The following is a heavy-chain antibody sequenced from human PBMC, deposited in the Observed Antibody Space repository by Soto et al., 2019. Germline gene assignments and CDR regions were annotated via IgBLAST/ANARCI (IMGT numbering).Heavy chain of an antibody. CDR3: ASSEGNYYYYGMDV. CDR2: ISSSGTTI. V-gene: IGHV3-11*01. J-gene: IGHJ6*02. Sequence: GGSLRLSCEASRFRFSDYYMSWVRQAPGKGLEWVAFISSSGTTIYYADSVKGRFTISRDNAKNSLFLQMNSLRVEDTAVYYCASSEGNYYYYGMDVWGQGTTVTVSS. CDR1: RFRFSDYY.